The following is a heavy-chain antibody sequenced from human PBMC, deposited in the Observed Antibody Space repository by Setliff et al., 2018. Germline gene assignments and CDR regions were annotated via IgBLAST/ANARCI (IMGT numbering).Heavy chain of an antibody. D-gene: IGHD1-1*01. J-gene: IGHJ5*02. CDR1: GYNFANHW. V-gene: IGHV5-10-1*01. CDR2: IDPGDSYA. CDR3: ARLGRERSTFAWLDA. Sequence: GESLKISCQASGYNFANHWIAWVRLMPGKGLEYMGRIDPGDSYADYSPSFEGLVTISADKSRTTVYLQWTSLQASDTALYLCARLGRERSTFAWLDAWCQGTQVTVSS.